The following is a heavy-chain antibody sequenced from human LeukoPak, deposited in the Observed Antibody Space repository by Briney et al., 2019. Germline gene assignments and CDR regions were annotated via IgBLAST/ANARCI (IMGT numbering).Heavy chain of an antibody. J-gene: IGHJ4*02. Sequence: GALRLSCAASGFTFSSYAMHWVRQAPGKGLEWVAVISYDGSNKYYADSVKGRFTISRDNSKNTLYLQMNSLRAEDTAVYYCASVDYWGQGTPVTVSS. CDR2: ISYDGSNK. CDR3: ASVDY. V-gene: IGHV3-30-3*01. CDR1: GFTFSSYA.